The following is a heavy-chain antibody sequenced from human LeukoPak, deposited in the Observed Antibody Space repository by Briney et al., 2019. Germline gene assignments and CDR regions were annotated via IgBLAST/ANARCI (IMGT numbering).Heavy chain of an antibody. V-gene: IGHV3-48*01. J-gene: IGHJ4*02. CDR3: LRYNYGYYFDY. Sequence: GGSLRLSCAASGFTSSDYSMSWVRQAPGKGLEWISYISSSSYSIYYSDSVKGRFTISRDNAKNSLYLQMSSLRAEDTAVYYCLRYNYGYYFDYWGQGTLVTVSS. CDR1: GFTSSDYS. D-gene: IGHD5-18*01. CDR2: ISSSSYSI.